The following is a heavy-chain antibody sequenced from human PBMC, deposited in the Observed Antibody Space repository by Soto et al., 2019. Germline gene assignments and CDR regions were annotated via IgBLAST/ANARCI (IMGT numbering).Heavy chain of an antibody. J-gene: IGHJ5*02. CDR3: AKNSGWFNT. V-gene: IGHV3-23*01. CDR1: GFPFSTTD. Sequence: PGGSLRLSCAASGFPFSTTDMSWVRQAPGKGLEWVSTIGGSGEATYYADSVKGRFTISRDNSKNTLYLQMNSLRADDTALYYCAKNSGWFNTWGQGAVVTVSS. D-gene: IGHD3-10*01. CDR2: IGGSGEAT.